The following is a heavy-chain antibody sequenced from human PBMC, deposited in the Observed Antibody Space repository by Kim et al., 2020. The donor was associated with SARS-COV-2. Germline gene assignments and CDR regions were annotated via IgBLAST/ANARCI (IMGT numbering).Heavy chain of an antibody. Sequence: GGSLRLSCAASGFTFSSYAMHWVRQAPGKGLEWVAVISYDGSNKYYADSVKGRFTISRDNSKNTLYLQMNSLRAEDTAVYYCARVGSSGWLSYFDYWGQGTLVTDSS. D-gene: IGHD6-19*01. J-gene: IGHJ4*02. V-gene: IGHV3-30-3*01. CDR2: ISYDGSNK. CDR3: ARVGSSGWLSYFDY. CDR1: GFTFSSYA.